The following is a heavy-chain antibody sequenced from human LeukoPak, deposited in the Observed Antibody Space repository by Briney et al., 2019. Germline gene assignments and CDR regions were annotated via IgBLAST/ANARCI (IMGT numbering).Heavy chain of an antibody. V-gene: IGHV1-18*01. CDR2: ISIYNGNT. CDR3: AMITYDFWSGYYMPDDP. J-gene: IGHJ5*02. Sequence: ASVKVSCKASGYTFTNYGINWVRQAPGQGLEWMGWISIYNGNTDYAQKLRGRVTMTTDTSTSTAYMELRSLRSDDTAVYYCAMITYDFWSGYYMPDDPWGQGTLVTVSS. CDR1: GYTFTNYG. D-gene: IGHD3-3*01.